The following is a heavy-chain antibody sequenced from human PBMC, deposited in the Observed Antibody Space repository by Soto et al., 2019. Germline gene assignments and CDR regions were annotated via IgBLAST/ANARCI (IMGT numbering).Heavy chain of an antibody. CDR1: GFTFDNYA. J-gene: IGHJ4*02. V-gene: IGHV3-9*01. CDR2: ISWNSNTI. Sequence: GGSLRLSCAASGFTFDNYAMHWVRQAPGKGLEWVSGISWNSNTIAYADPVKGRFTISRDNAKNSLYLQMNSLRAEDTAFYYCAKDTGPNWGQGTLVTVSS. CDR3: AKDTGPN.